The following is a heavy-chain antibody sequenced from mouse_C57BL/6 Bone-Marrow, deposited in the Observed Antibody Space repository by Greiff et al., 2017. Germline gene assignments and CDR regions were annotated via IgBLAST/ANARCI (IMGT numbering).Heavy chain of an antibody. CDR2: IYPRSGNT. Sequence: QVQLKESGAELARPGASVKLSCKASGYTFTSYGISWVKQRTGQGLEWIGEIYPRSGNTYYNEKFKGKATLTADKSSSTAYMELRSLTSEDSAVYFCARCSIFPFDYWGQGTTLTVSS. D-gene: IGHD1-1*01. V-gene: IGHV1-81*01. CDR3: ARCSIFPFDY. J-gene: IGHJ2*01. CDR1: GYTFTSYG.